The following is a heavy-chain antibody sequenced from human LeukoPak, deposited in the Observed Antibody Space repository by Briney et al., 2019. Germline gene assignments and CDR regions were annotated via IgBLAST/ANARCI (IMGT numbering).Heavy chain of an antibody. CDR1: GFTVSVYG. Sequence: GGSLRLSCAASGFTVSVYGMSWVRQVPGKGLAWISVINGGTQTSYYADSVNGRFTISRDNSKNTLYLQMNSLRAEDTAVYYCAKGDQVSYFYYMDVWGKGTTVTVSS. J-gene: IGHJ6*03. V-gene: IGHV3-23*01. CDR2: INGGTQTS. CDR3: AKGDQVSYFYYMDV.